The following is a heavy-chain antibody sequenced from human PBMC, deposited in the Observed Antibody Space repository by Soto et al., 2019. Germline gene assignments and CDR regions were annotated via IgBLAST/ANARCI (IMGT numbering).Heavy chain of an antibody. CDR3: AGVRAARCTVTLDY. V-gene: IGHV1-69*12. Sequence: QVQLVQSGAEVKKPGSSVKVSCKASGGTFSSYAISWVRQAPGQGLEWMGGIIPIFGTANYAQKFQGRVTITADESTSTADMELGRLRSEDTAVYYCAGVRAARCTVTLDYWGQGTLVTVSS. J-gene: IGHJ4*02. CDR2: IIPIFGTA. CDR1: GGTFSSYA. D-gene: IGHD4-17*01.